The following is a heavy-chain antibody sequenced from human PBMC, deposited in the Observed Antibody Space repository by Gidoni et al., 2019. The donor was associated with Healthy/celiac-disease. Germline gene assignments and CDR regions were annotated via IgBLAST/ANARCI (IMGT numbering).Heavy chain of an antibody. J-gene: IGHJ6*02. Sequence: QVQLVESGAEVKKPGASVKGSCKASGYTFTSYDIHWVRQATGQGLEWMGWMNPNSGNTGYAQKFQGRVTMTRNTSISTAYRELSSLRSEDTAVYYCATPNHYYYGMDVWGQGTTVTVSS. CDR2: MNPNSGNT. CDR1: GYTFTSYD. V-gene: IGHV1-8*01. CDR3: ATPNHYYYGMDV.